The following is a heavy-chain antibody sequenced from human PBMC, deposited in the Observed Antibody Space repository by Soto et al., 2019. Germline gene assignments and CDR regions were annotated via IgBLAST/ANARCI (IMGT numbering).Heavy chain of an antibody. CDR1: GGTFSSYA. D-gene: IGHD3-3*01. Sequence: QVQLVQSGAEVKKPGSSVKVSCKASGGTFSSYAISWVRQAPGQGLEWMGGIIPIFGTANYAQKFQGRVTLTADESRSTAYMELSSLRSEDTAEYCCARATSDFWSGYYYYYGIDVWGQGTTVTVSS. CDR2: IIPIFGTA. J-gene: IGHJ6*02. CDR3: ARATSDFWSGYYYYYGIDV. V-gene: IGHV1-69*01.